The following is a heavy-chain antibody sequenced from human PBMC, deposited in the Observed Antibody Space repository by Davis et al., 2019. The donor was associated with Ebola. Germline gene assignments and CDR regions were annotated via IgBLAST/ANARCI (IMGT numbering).Heavy chain of an antibody. CDR3: ARALHDEVLDY. J-gene: IGHJ4*02. CDR1: GFTFSNHA. D-gene: IGHD1-1*01. Sequence: PGGPLRLSCVASGFTFSNHAMHWVRQAPGKGLEWVAVTSHNERERFYGGSVQGRFTISRDNSDNVLYLQMDSLRPDDTAIYFCARALHDEVLDYWGQGTPVTVSS. V-gene: IGHV3-30*04. CDR2: TSHNERER.